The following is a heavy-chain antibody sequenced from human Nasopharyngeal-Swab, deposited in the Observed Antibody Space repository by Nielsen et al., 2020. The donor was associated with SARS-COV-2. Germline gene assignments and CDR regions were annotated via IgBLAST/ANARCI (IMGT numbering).Heavy chain of an antibody. CDR3: ARGGRYDYVWGSYRLDY. Sequence: GESLKISCAASGFTFSSYEMNWVRQAPGKGLEWVSYISSSGSTIYYADSVKGRFTISRDNAKNSLYLQMNSLRAKDTAVYYCARGGRYDYVWGSYRLDYWGQGTLVTVSS. D-gene: IGHD3-16*02. J-gene: IGHJ4*02. V-gene: IGHV3-48*03. CDR2: ISSSGSTI. CDR1: GFTFSSYE.